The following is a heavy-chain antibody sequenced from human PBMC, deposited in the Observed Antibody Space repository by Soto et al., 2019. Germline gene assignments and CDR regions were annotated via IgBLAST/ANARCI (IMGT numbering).Heavy chain of an antibody. Sequence: PGGSLRLSCAASGFTFSSYGMHWVRQAPGKGLECVAVIWYDGSNKYYADSVKGRFTISRDNSKNTLYLQMDSLRAEDTAVYYCARTPTAMADDAFDIWGQGTMVTVSS. J-gene: IGHJ3*02. V-gene: IGHV3-33*01. CDR1: GFTFSSYG. CDR2: IWYDGSNK. CDR3: ARTPTAMADDAFDI. D-gene: IGHD5-18*01.